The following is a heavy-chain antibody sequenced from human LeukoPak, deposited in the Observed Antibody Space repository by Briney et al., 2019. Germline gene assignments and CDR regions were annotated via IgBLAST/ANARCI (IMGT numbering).Heavy chain of an antibody. V-gene: IGHV4-39*01. CDR2: ISSSGST. D-gene: IGHD3-10*01. CDR1: GGSISSFSYY. Sequence: SETLSLTCTVSGGSISSFSYYWAWVRQPPGLGLEWIGGISSSGSTYYNPSLKSRSTISVDTSKNQFSLRLNSLTAADTAVYYCARRYYGSLSYPAYFDYWGQGTLVTVSS. CDR3: ARRYYGSLSYPAYFDY. J-gene: IGHJ4*02.